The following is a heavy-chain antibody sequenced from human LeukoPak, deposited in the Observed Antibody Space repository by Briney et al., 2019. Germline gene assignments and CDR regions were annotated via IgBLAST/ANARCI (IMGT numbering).Heavy chain of an antibody. CDR2: INPSGGST. Sequence: GASVKVSCKASGYTFTSYYMHWVRQAPGQGLEWMGIINPSGGSTSYAQKFQGRVTMTRDTSISTAYMELSRLRSDDTAVYYCARVHGGRGVTLDYWGQGTLVTVSS. J-gene: IGHJ4*02. CDR3: ARVHGGRGVTLDY. CDR1: GYTFTSYY. D-gene: IGHD3-10*01. V-gene: IGHV1-46*01.